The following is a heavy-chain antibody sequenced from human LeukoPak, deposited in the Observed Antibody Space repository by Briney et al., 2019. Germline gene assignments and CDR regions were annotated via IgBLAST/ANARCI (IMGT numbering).Heavy chain of an antibody. V-gene: IGHV3-48*04. CDR1: GFTFSSYA. CDR2: IGTSSTTI. J-gene: IGHJ1*01. D-gene: IGHD1-26*01. Sequence: GRSLRLSFAASGFTFSSYAMHWVRQPPGKGLEWVSNIGTSSTTIYYADSVKGRFTISRDNAKNSLYLQMNSLRAEDTAVYYCASGNSAHWFWGQGTLVTVSS. CDR3: ASGNSAHWF.